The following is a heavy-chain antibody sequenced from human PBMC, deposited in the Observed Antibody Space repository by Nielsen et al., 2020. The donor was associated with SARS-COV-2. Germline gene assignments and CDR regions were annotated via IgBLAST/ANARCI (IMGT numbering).Heavy chain of an antibody. CDR2: INSDGSST. V-gene: IGHV3-74*01. Sequence: GGSLRLSCAASGFTFSSYWMHWVRQAPGKGMVWVSRINSDGSSTSYADSVKGRFTISRDNAKNTLYLQINSLRAEDTAVYYCARDLRGGSYDWFDPWGHATLVTVSS. CDR1: GFTFSSYW. J-gene: IGHJ5*02. CDR3: ARDLRGGSYDWFDP. D-gene: IGHD3-16*01.